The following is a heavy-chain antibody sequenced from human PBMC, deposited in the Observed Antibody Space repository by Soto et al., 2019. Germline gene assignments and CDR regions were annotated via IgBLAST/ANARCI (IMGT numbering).Heavy chain of an antibody. J-gene: IGHJ3*02. Sequence: QVQLQESGPGLVKPSQTLSLTCTVSGGSISSGGYYWGWIRQHPGKGLEWIGYIYYSGSTYYNPSLKSRVTISVDTSKNQFSLKLSSVTAADTAVYYCAREIGMLLSSENAFDIWGQGTMVTVSS. CDR3: AREIGMLLSSENAFDI. V-gene: IGHV4-31*03. CDR1: GGSISSGGYY. CDR2: IYYSGST. D-gene: IGHD1-26*01.